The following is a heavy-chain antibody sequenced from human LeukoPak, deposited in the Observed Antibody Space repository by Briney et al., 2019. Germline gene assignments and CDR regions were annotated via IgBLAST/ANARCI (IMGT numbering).Heavy chain of an antibody. CDR3: ARDLGSGWMEGYFDY. CDR2: IWYDGSNK. J-gene: IGHJ4*02. Sequence: GGSLRLSCAASGFTFSSYGTHWVRQAPGKGPEWVAVIWYDGSNKYYADSVKGRFTISRDNSQNTLYLQMNSLRAEDTAVYYCARDLGSGWMEGYFDYWGQGTLVTVSS. CDR1: GFTFSSYG. D-gene: IGHD6-19*01. V-gene: IGHV3-33*01.